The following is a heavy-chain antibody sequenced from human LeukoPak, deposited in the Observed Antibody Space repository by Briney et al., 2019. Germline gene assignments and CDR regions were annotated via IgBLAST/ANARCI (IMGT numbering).Heavy chain of an antibody. CDR1: GCSFGNYA. D-gene: IGHD1-26*01. CDR3: AKDPTGWEQGYMDV. V-gene: IGHV3-23*01. CDR2: IGGSGDTT. Sequence: GGSLRLSCAASGCSFGNYAMTWVRQAPGKGLEWVSVIGGSGDTTYYADSVKGWFTISRDNSKNTLYLQMNSLRAEDTAVYYCAKDPTGWEQGYMDVWGKGTTVSVSS. J-gene: IGHJ6*03.